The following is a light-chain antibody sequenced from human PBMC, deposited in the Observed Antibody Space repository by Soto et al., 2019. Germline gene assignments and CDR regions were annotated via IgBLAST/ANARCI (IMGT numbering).Light chain of an antibody. CDR3: QKYNSAPLT. CDR2: AAS. CDR1: QGISNY. Sequence: DIQMTQSPSYLSASVGDRVTITCRASQGISNYLAWYQQKPGKVPKLPIYAASTLQSGVPSRFSGSGSGTDFTLTISNLQPEDVATYYCQKYNSAPLTFGGGTKVDIK. V-gene: IGKV1-27*01. J-gene: IGKJ4*01.